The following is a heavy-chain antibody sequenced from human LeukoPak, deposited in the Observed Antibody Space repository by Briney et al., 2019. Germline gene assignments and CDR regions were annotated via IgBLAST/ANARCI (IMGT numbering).Heavy chain of an antibody. CDR2: IYHSGST. J-gene: IGHJ3*02. Sequence: SETLSLTCTVSGYSISSGYYWGWIRQPPGKGLEWIGSIYHSGSTYYNPSLKSRVTISVDTSKNLFSLKLSSVTAADTAVYYCARNYGSGSNNDAFDIWGQGTMVTVSS. V-gene: IGHV4-38-2*02. D-gene: IGHD3-10*01. CDR1: GYSISSGYY. CDR3: ARNYGSGSNNDAFDI.